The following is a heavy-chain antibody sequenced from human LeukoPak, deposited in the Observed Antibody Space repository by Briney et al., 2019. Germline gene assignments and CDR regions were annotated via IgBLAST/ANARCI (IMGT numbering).Heavy chain of an antibody. Sequence: GRSLRLSCAASGFTFDYYAMHWVRQAPGKGLEGVSGISWHSGSIGYADSVKGRFTISRDNAKNSLYLKMNSLRAEDTALYYCAKDIEGFRELFTFDYWGQEPWSPSPQ. CDR3: AKDIEGFRELFTFDY. J-gene: IGHJ4*01. CDR2: ISWHSGSI. D-gene: IGHD3-10*01. CDR1: GFTFDYYA. V-gene: IGHV3-9*01.